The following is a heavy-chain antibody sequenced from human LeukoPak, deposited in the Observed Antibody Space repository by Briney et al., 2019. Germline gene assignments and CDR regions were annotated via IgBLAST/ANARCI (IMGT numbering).Heavy chain of an antibody. Sequence: SETLSLTCTVSGGSISSYYRSWIRQPPGKGLEWIGYIYYSGSTNYNPSLKSRVTISVDTSKNQFSLKLSSVTAADTAVYYCARGTLLYSYGYDYWGQGTLVTVSS. CDR3: ARGTLLYSYGYDY. D-gene: IGHD5-18*01. CDR2: IYYSGST. J-gene: IGHJ4*02. CDR1: GGSISSYY. V-gene: IGHV4-59*01.